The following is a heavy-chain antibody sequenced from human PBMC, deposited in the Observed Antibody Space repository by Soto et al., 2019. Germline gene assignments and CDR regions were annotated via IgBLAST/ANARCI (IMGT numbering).Heavy chain of an antibody. J-gene: IGHJ3*02. CDR3: ARAQSMEITIFVVVIIVHGAFDI. D-gene: IGHD3-3*01. Sequence: PCWSLGLSCAACRFTVSSYVVAWFRQAPGKGLEWVANIKQDGSEKYYLDSVKGRLTISRGNAKNSLLGQMNSLRAEDVAVYYCARAQSMEITIFVVVIIVHGAFDIWGQGTMVTVS. CDR2: IKQDGSEK. V-gene: IGHV3-7*01. CDR1: RFTVSSYV.